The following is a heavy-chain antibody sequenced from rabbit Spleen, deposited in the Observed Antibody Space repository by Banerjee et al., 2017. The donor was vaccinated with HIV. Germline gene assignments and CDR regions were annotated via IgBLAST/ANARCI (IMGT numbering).Heavy chain of an antibody. V-gene: IGHV1S40*01. CDR1: GFSFSSSDY. D-gene: IGHD8-1*01. J-gene: IGHJ6*01. CDR3: ARDGIGSSDYYYYGMDL. CDR2: IYTSSGTT. Sequence: QSLEESGGDLVKPEASLTVTCTASGFSFSSSDYICWVRQAPGKGLEWIACIYTSSGTTYYASWAKGRFTISTTSSSTVDLKMTSLTAADTATYFCARDGIGSSDYYYYGMDLWGPGTLVTVS.